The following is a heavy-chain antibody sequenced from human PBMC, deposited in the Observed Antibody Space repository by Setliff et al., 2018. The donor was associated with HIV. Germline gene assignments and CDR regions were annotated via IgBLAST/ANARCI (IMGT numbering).Heavy chain of an antibody. Sequence: SETLSLTCGIYGGSFSDYYWSWIRQPPGKGLEWIGEINHSGSTNYNPSLKSRVTISVDTSKNQFSLKLSSVTAADTAVYYCARESPSSSWFYFDFWGQGTLVTVSS. CDR1: GGSFSDYY. D-gene: IGHD6-13*01. V-gene: IGHV4-34*01. J-gene: IGHJ4*02. CDR2: INHSGST. CDR3: ARESPSSSWFYFDF.